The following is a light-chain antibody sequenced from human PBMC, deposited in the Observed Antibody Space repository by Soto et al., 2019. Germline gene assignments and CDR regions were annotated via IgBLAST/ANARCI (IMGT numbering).Light chain of an antibody. CDR2: EVS. V-gene: IGLV2-14*01. CDR1: SSDIGAYNS. Sequence: QSVLTQPASMSGSPGQSITISCTGTSSDIGAYNSVSWYQQHPGKAPKLMIYEVSNRPSGVSNRFSASKSGNTASLTISGLQAEDEADYYCSSRTTSNPYVFGTGTKVTVL. J-gene: IGLJ1*01. CDR3: SSRTTSNPYV.